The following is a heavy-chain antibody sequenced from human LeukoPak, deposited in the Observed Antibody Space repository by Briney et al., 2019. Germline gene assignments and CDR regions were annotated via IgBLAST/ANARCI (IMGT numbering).Heavy chain of an antibody. CDR2: ISSSGSTI. CDR1: GFTFSSYE. J-gene: IGHJ4*02. D-gene: IGHD3-10*01. CDR3: ARDLGVRSGSLFGY. V-gene: IGHV3-48*03. Sequence: GGSLRLSCAASGFTFSSYEMNWVRQAPGKGLEWVSYISSSGSTIYYADSVKGRFTISRDNAKNSLYLQMNSLRAEDTAVYYCARDLGVRSGSLFGYWGQGTLVTVSS.